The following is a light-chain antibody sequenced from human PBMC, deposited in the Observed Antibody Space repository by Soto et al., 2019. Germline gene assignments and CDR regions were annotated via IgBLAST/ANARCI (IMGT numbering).Light chain of an antibody. Sequence: DIPMTQSPSTLSASVGDRLTITCRASQSISSWLAWYQQRPGKATKLLIFDASSLESGVPSRFSGSGSGTEFTLTISSLQPDDFATYYCQQYSSYSKTFGQGTKVDIK. V-gene: IGKV1-5*01. J-gene: IGKJ1*01. CDR2: DAS. CDR3: QQYSSYSKT. CDR1: QSISSW.